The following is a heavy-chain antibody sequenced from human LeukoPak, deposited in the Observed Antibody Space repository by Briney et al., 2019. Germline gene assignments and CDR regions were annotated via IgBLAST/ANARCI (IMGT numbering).Heavy chain of an antibody. CDR3: ARDVVDTADT. CDR1: GGTFSSYA. D-gene: IGHD5-18*01. Sequence: SVKVSCKAPGGTFSSYAISWVRQAPGQGLEWMGGIIPIFGTANYARKFQGRVTITADESTSTAYMELSSLRSEDTAVYYCARDVVDTADTWGQGTLVTVSS. J-gene: IGHJ4*02. CDR2: IIPIFGTA. V-gene: IGHV1-69*13.